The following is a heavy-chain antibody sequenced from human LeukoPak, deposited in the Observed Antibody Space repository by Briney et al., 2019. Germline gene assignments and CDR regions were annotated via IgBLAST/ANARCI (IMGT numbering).Heavy chain of an antibody. CDR2: IYYSGST. J-gene: IGHJ4*02. Sequence: SETLSLTCTVSGGSISSSSYYWGWIRQPPGKGLEWSGSIYYSGSTYYNPSLKSRVTISVDTSKNQFSLKLSSVTAADTAVYYCARPRGWFGELGYFDYWGQGTLVTVSS. CDR3: ARPRGWFGELGYFDY. V-gene: IGHV4-39*01. CDR1: GGSISSSSYY. D-gene: IGHD3-10*01.